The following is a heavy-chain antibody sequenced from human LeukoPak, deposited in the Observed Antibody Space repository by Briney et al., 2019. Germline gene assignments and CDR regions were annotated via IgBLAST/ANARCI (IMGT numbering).Heavy chain of an antibody. D-gene: IGHD2-15*01. CDR3: ARAAGCSGGSCYYYYGMDV. CDR2: IYSGGST. CDR1: GFTVSSNY. Sequence: GSLRLSCAASGFTVSSNYMNWVRQAPGKGLEWVSVIYSGGSTYYADSVKGRFTISRDNSKNTLYLQMNSLRAEDTAVYYCARAAGCSGGSCYYYYGMDVWGKGTTVTVSS. V-gene: IGHV3-53*01. J-gene: IGHJ6*04.